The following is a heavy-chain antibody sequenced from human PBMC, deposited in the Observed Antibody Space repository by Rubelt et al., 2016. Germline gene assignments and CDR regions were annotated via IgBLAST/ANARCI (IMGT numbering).Heavy chain of an antibody. CDR3: ANAAQDIVVVPAAIRYAPPEYFQH. V-gene: IGHV1-2*02. J-gene: IGHJ1*01. D-gene: IGHD2-2*02. CDR2: INPNSGGT. Sequence: DRGGWINPNSGGTNYAQKFQGRVTMTRDTSISTAYMELSRLRSDDTAVYYCANAAQDIVVVPAAIRYAPPEYFQHWGQGTLVTVSS.